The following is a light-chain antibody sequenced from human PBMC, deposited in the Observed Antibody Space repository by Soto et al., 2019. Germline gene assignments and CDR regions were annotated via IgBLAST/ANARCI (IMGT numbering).Light chain of an antibody. Sequence: QSALTQPASVSGSPGQSITISCTGTSSDVGGYNYVSWYQQHPGKAPKLVMYDVSNRPSGISHRFSGSKSGNTATLTISGLQSEDEADYFCCSYRTSINLGGVFGGGTQLTVL. CDR2: DVS. J-gene: IGLJ2*01. CDR1: SSDVGGYNY. CDR3: CSYRTSINLGGV. V-gene: IGLV2-14*03.